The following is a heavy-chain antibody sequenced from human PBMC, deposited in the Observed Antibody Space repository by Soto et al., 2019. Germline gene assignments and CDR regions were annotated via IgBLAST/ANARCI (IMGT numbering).Heavy chain of an antibody. J-gene: IGHJ4*02. V-gene: IGHV3-21*01. CDR2: ISGSSSNR. D-gene: IGHD3-3*01. CDR3: ARSIDFWSNYGDY. Sequence: PGGSLRLSCAASGFTFSDYSMNWVRQTPGKGLEWVSSISGSSSNRYYADSVKGRFTISRDNAKNSLYLQMNSLRAEDTALYYCARSIDFWSNYGDYWGQGTLVTVSS. CDR1: GFTFSDYS.